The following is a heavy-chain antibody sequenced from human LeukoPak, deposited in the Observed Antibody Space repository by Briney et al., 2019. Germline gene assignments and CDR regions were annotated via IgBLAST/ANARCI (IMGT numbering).Heavy chain of an antibody. CDR2: INHSGST. J-gene: IGHJ6*03. D-gene: IGHD2-21*01. V-gene: IGHV4-34*01. CDR1: GGSFSGYY. Sequence: SETLSLACAVYGGSFSGYYWSWIRQPPGKGLEWIGEINHSGSTNYNPSLKSRVTISVDTSKNQFSLKLSSVTAAAATAEYCAASVGASYYYYYYMDVWGKGTTVTVSS. CDR3: AASVGASYYYYYYMDV.